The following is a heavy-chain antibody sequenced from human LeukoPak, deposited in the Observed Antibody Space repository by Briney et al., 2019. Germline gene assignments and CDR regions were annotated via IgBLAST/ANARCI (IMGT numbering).Heavy chain of an antibody. CDR3: AREDRIVGATWD. CDR2: IYYSGST. Sequence: SETLSLTCTVSGTSISTYYWGWIRQPPGKGLEWIGYIYYSGSTNYNPSLKSRVTISVDTSKNQFSLKLSSVTAADTAVYYCAREDRIVGATWDWGQGTLVTVSS. J-gene: IGHJ4*02. V-gene: IGHV4-59*01. CDR1: GTSISTYY. D-gene: IGHD1-26*01.